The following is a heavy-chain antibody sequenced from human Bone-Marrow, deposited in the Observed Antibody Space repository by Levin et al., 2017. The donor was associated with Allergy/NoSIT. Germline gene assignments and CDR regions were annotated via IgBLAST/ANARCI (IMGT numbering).Heavy chain of an antibody. CDR3: ARVGSSWVNAERYMDV. D-gene: IGHD6-13*01. CDR1: GGSISSYY. J-gene: IGHJ6*03. V-gene: IGHV4-59*01. Sequence: LSQTLSLTCTVSGGSISSYYWSWIRQPPGKGLEWIGYIYYSGSTNYNPSLKSRVTISVDTSKNQFSLKLSSVTAADTAVYYCARVGSSWVNAERYMDVWGKGTTVTVSS. CDR2: IYYSGST.